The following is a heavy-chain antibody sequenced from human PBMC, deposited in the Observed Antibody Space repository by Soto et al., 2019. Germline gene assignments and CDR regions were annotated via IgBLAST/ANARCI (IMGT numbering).Heavy chain of an antibody. CDR1: GFTFRNYW. Sequence: EEQLVESGGDLVQPGGSLTLSCAVSGFTFRNYWIHWVRQAPGEGLAWVSQINGDGRSATYADSVRGRFTISRDNAKNTLYLQMNSLSAEDTAVYYCIRGGVLYGLDVWGQGTSVTVSS. J-gene: IGHJ6*02. D-gene: IGHD2-8*01. V-gene: IGHV3-74*01. CDR2: INGDGRSA. CDR3: IRGGVLYGLDV.